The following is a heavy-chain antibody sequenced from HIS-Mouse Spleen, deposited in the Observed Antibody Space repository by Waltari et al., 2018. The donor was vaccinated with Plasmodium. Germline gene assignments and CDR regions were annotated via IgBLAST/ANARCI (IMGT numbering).Heavy chain of an antibody. CDR2: SYYSGSP. V-gene: IGHV4-31*03. CDR3: ARSIAATVTFYFDY. CDR1: GGSISSGGYY. D-gene: IGHD6-13*01. Sequence: QVQLQESGPGLVKPSQTLSLTCTVSGGSISSGGYYWSWIRQHPGKGLEWIGYSYYSGSPYYNPSRKSRVTISVDTSKNQFSVKRSSVTAADTAVYYCARSIAATVTFYFDYWGQGTLVTVSS. J-gene: IGHJ4*02.